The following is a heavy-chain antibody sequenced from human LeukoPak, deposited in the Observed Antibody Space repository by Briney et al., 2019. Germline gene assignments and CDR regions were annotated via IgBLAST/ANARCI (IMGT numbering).Heavy chain of an antibody. Sequence: GGSLRLSCAAAGFTFSSFGMHWVRQAPGKGLEWVAYIRYDGSNKKYADSLEGRFTISRDNSKNALYLQIDSLRPEDTAVYYCAKKSGAAFYNWFDPWGQGTLVTVSS. D-gene: IGHD1-26*01. CDR3: AKKSGAAFYNWFDP. CDR1: GFTFSSFG. V-gene: IGHV3-30*02. CDR2: IRYDGSNK. J-gene: IGHJ5*02.